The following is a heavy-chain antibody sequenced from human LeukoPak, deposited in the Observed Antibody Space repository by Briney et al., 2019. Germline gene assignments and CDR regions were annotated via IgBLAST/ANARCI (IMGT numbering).Heavy chain of an antibody. D-gene: IGHD7-27*01. CDR3: ARDRVWNEETNWGWRVFDL. Sequence: GGSLRLPCAASGFTFSRYWMSWVRQAPGKGLEWVANIKQDGSEKNHVDSVKGRFTISRDNAKNSEYLQMNSLRVEDTAMYYCARDRVWNEETNWGWRVFDLWGKGTMVIVSS. J-gene: IGHJ3*01. CDR2: IKQDGSEK. V-gene: IGHV3-7*01. CDR1: GFTFSRYW.